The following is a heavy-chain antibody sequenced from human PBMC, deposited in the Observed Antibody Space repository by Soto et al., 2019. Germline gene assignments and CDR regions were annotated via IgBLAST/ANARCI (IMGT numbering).Heavy chain of an antibody. J-gene: IGHJ6*02. CDR2: IIPIFGTA. V-gene: IGHV1-69*06. D-gene: IGHD1-26*01. CDR3: ARVRGGDYYYGMDV. CDR1: GGTFSSYA. Sequence: WASVKVSCKASGGTFSSYAISCVRQAPGQGLEWMGGIIPIFGTANYAQKFQGRVTITADKSTGTAYMELSSLRSEDTAVYYCARVRGGDYYYGMDVWGQGTTVTVSS.